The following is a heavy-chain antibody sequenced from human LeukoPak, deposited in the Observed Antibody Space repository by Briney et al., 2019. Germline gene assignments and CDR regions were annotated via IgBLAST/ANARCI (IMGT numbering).Heavy chain of an antibody. D-gene: IGHD2-2*01. CDR1: GFTFSDYY. CDR2: ISSSGSTI. V-gene: IGHV3-11*01. Sequence: GGSLRLSCAASGFTFSDYYMSWIRQAPGKGLEWVSYISSSGSTIYYADSVKGRFTISRDNAKTSLYLQMNSLRAEDTAVYYCARDSRLQLSQFDYWGQGTLVTVSS. CDR3: ARDSRLQLSQFDY. J-gene: IGHJ4*02.